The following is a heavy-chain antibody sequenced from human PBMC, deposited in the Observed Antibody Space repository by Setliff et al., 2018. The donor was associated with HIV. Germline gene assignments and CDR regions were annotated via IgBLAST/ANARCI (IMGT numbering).Heavy chain of an antibody. V-gene: IGHV1-69*13. D-gene: IGHD5-12*01. CDR2: IIPIFGTV. J-gene: IGHJ4*02. CDR3: GLATILGGAFDY. CDR1: GGTFSSYG. Sequence: SVKVSCKASGGTFSSYGISWLRQTPGQGLEWMGTIIPIFGTVNTVDYAQKVQGRVTITADESTSTAYMELSSLRSDDTAVYYCGLATILGGAFDYWGQGTLVTVSS.